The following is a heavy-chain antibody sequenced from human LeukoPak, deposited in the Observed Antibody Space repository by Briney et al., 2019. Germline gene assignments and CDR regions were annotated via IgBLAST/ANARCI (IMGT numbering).Heavy chain of an antibody. CDR1: GFTFDDYG. D-gene: IGHD3-22*01. V-gene: IGHV3-20*04. CDR3: ASSRYDSSGYYGIIGY. J-gene: IGHJ4*02. CDR2: INWNGGST. Sequence: GGSLRLSCAASGFTFDDYGMSWVRQAPGKGLEWVSGINWNGGSTGYADSVKGRFTISRDNAKNSLYLQMNSLRAEDTALYYCASSRYDSSGYYGIIGYWGQGTLVTVSS.